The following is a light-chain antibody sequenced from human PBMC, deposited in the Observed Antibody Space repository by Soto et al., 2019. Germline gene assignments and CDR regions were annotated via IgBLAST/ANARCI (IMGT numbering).Light chain of an antibody. V-gene: IGKV1-8*01. CDR1: QGISSD. CDR2: AAS. CDR3: QQYYSYPLP. J-gene: IGKJ3*01. Sequence: AIRMTQSPSSFSASTGDRVTITCRASQGISSDLAWYQQKQGKAPKLLIYAASTLQSGVPSRFSGSGSGTDFTLTISCLQSEDFATYYCQQYYSYPLPFGPGTKVDIK.